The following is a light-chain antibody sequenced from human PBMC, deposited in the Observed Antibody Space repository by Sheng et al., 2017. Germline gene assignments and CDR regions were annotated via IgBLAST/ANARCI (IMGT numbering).Light chain of an antibody. J-gene: IGKJ5*01. CDR1: RSVSNNY. Sequence: ENVLTQSPDTLSLSPGDTATLSCRASRSVSNNYLVWYQQKPGQAPRLLIYDTSTRATGVPDRFSGSGSGTDFTLTISRLEPEDFAVYYCQQYDTSPVTFGQGTRLEIK. CDR3: QQYDTSPVT. CDR2: DTS. V-gene: IGKV3-20*01.